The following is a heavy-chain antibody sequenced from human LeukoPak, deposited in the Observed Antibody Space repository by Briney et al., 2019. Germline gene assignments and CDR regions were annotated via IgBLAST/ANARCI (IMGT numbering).Heavy chain of an antibody. CDR3: ARGEPIVGATQFDY. V-gene: IGHV3-30-3*01. D-gene: IGHD1-26*01. J-gene: IGHJ4*02. CDR2: ISYDGSNK. CDR1: GFSVSNNY. Sequence: PGGSLRLSCAASGFSVSNNYMSWVRQAPGKGLEWVAVISYDGSNKYYADSVKGRFTISRDNSKSTLYLQMNSLRAEDTVVYYCARGEPIVGATQFDYWGQGTLVTVSS.